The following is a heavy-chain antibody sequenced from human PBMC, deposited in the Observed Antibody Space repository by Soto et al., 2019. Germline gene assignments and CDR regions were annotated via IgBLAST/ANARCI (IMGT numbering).Heavy chain of an antibody. V-gene: IGHV1-18*01. CDR2: ISAYNGNT. CDR3: VRSSLLSRYYYAWNRVY. CDR1: GYTFTSYG. D-gene: IGHD3-10*01. Sequence: QVQLVQSGAEVKKPGASVKVSCKASGYTFTSYGISWVRQAPGQGLEWMGWISAYNGNTNYAQKLQGRVTMTTDTSTSTAYIELRSLRSDDTAVDSCVRSSLLSRYYYAWNRVYWGQGTLVTVSS. J-gene: IGHJ4*02.